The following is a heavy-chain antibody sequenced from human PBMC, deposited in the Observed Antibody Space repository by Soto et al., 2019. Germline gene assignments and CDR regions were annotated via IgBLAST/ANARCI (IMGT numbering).Heavy chain of an antibody. D-gene: IGHD2-21*02. Sequence: QVQLVQSGAEVKKPGASVKVSCKASGYTFTSYAMHWVRQAPGQRLEWMGWINAGNGNTKYSQKFQGRVTITRDTSASTAYMELSSLRSEDTAVYDCARGLGLLSWFDPRGQGTLVTVSS. J-gene: IGHJ5*02. CDR1: GYTFTSYA. V-gene: IGHV1-3*01. CDR2: INAGNGNT. CDR3: ARGLGLLSWFDP.